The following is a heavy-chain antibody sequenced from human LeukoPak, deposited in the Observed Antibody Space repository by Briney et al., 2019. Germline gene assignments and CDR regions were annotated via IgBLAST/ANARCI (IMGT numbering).Heavy chain of an antibody. D-gene: IGHD3-16*01. CDR1: GYPNSSGYY. Sequence: PSETLSLTCNVSGYPNSSGYYWAWIRQAPGKGLEWIGSIYHSGYTHYNPSLKGRVTISVDTSKNDFSLKLSSVAAADTAIYYCARDMNPTHYFDYWGQGTLVTVSS. CDR2: IYHSGYT. J-gene: IGHJ4*02. V-gene: IGHV4-38-2*02. CDR3: ARDMNPTHYFDY.